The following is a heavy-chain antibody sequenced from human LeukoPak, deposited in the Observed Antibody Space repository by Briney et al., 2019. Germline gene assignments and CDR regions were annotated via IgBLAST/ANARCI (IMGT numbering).Heavy chain of an antibody. Sequence: SETLSLTCTVSGYSISSGYYWGWIRQPPGKGLEWIGSIYHSGSTYYNPSLKSRVTISVDTSKNQFSLKLSSVTAADTAVYYCARGGYGGYVGPSYYFDYWGQGTLVTVSS. CDR2: IYHSGST. CDR1: GYSISSGYY. V-gene: IGHV4-38-2*02. CDR3: ARGGYGGYVGPSYYFDY. J-gene: IGHJ4*02. D-gene: IGHD5-12*01.